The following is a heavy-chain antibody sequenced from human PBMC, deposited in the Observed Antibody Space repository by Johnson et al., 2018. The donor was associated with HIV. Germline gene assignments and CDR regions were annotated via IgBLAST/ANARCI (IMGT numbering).Heavy chain of an antibody. CDR3: ARYGVSSGYYEEHDAFDI. CDR2: ISSDGGST. CDR1: GFPFSTYA. J-gene: IGHJ3*02. V-gene: IGHV3-64*01. D-gene: IGHD3-22*01. Sequence: EVQLVESGGGLVQPGGSLRLSCTASGFPFSTYAMHWVRQAPGKGLEYVSAISSDGGSTYYANSVKGTFTISRDNSKNTLYLQMGSLRAEDMAVYYCARYGVSSGYYEEHDAFDIWGQGTMVTVSS.